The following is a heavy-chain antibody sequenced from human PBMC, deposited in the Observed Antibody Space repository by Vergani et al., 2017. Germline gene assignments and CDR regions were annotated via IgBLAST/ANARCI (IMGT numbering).Heavy chain of an antibody. CDR2: INPNSGGT. CDR1: GYTFTGYY. V-gene: IGHV1-2*02. J-gene: IGHJ3*02. D-gene: IGHD1-14*01. Sequence: QVQLVQSGAEVKKPGASVKVSCKASGYTFTGYYMHWVRQAPGQGLEWMGWINPNSGGTNYAQKFQGSVTMTRDTSISTAYMELSRLRSDDTAVYYCASSNWNHVRPIYAFDIWGQGTMVTVSS. CDR3: ASSNWNHVRPIYAFDI.